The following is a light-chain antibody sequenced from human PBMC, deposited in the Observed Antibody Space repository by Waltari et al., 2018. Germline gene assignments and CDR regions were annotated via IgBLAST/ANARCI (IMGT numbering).Light chain of an antibody. V-gene: IGLV2-14*03. J-gene: IGLJ1*01. CDR3: SSYTSSSTYV. CDR1: SSYVGCYNH. CDR2: DVS. Sequence: QSALTQPASVSGSPGQSITLSCTGTSSYVGCYNHVPWYQHHPGKAPKLMIYDVSKRPSGVSNRFSGSKSGNTASLTISGLQAEDEADYYCSSYTSSSTYVFGTGTKVTVL.